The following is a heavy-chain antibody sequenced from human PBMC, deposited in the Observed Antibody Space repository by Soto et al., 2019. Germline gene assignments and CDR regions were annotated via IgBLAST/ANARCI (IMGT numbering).Heavy chain of an antibody. J-gene: IGHJ4*02. CDR3: AGLRGYAGSPIDY. D-gene: IGHD2-15*01. CDR1: GGSIISGY. CDR2: ISHSGNT. Sequence: SETLSRTCTVSGGSIISGYWSWIRQPPGKGLEWIGYISHSGNTNYNPSVKSRVTLSVDTPKNQFSLRLSSVTTADTAVSYCAGLRGYAGSPIDYWGQGTLVTVSS. V-gene: IGHV4-59*01.